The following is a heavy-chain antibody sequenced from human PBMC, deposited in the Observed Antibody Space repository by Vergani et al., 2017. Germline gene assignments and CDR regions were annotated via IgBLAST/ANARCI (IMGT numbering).Heavy chain of an antibody. J-gene: IGHJ4*02. D-gene: IGHD3-3*01. Sequence: EVQLVESGGGLVQPGGSLRLSCSASGFTFSSYAMHWVRQAPGKGLEYVSAISSNGGSTYYADSVKGRFTISRDNSKNTLYLQMSSLRAEDTAVYYCVKGYITIYFPYYFDYWGQGTLVTVSS. CDR3: VKGYITIYFPYYFDY. CDR1: GFTFSSYA. V-gene: IGHV3-64D*06. CDR2: ISSNGGST.